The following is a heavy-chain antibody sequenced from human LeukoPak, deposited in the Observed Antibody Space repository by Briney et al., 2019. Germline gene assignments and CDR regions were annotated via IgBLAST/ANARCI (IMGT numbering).Heavy chain of an antibody. Sequence: GGSLRLSCAASEFTFSSYAMNWVRQAPGKGLEWVSAISGSGGSTYYADSVKGRFTISRDNSKNILYLQMNSLRAEDTALYYCAKSYSGRYDIYVDYWGQGTLVIVSS. CDR3: AKSYSGRYDIYVDY. D-gene: IGHD1-26*01. V-gene: IGHV3-23*01. CDR1: EFTFSSYA. J-gene: IGHJ4*02. CDR2: ISGSGGST.